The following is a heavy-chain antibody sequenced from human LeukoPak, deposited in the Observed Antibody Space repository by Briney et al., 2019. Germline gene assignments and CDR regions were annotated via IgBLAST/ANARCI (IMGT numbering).Heavy chain of an antibody. D-gene: IGHD2-2*01. CDR1: GGSFSGYY. J-gene: IGHJ4*02. CDR2: INHSGST. Sequence: SETLSLTCAVYGGSFSGYYWSWIRQPPGKGLEWIGEINHSGSTNYNPSLKSRVTISEDTSKNQFSLKLSSVTAADTAVYYCASRRTPPRYCSSTSCYPPYDYWGQGTLVTVSS. V-gene: IGHV4-34*01. CDR3: ASRRTPPRYCSSTSCYPPYDY.